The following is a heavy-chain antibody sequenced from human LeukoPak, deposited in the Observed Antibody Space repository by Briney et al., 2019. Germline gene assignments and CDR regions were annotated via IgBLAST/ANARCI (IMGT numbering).Heavy chain of an antibody. D-gene: IGHD6-13*01. J-gene: IGHJ4*02. Sequence: ASVKVSCKASGGTLSSYAISWVRQAPGQGLEWMGRIIPILGIANYAQKFQGRVTITADKSTSTAYMELSSLRSEDTAVYYCARGRIAAAGFDYWGQGTLVTVSS. CDR3: ARGRIAAAGFDY. CDR2: IIPILGIA. CDR1: GGTLSSYA. V-gene: IGHV1-69*04.